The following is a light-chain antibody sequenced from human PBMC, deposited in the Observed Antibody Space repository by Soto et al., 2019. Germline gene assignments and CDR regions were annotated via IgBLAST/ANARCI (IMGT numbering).Light chain of an antibody. CDR2: DVS. J-gene: IGLJ1*01. Sequence: QSVLTQPASVSGSPGQAITISCTGTSSDVGGYTYVSWYQQHPGKAPKFIIYDVSNRPSGVSNRFSGSKSGNTASLTISGLQAEDEADYYCRSYTTSNTRQIVFGTGTKVTVL. V-gene: IGLV2-14*01. CDR1: SSDVGGYTY. CDR3: RSYTTSNTRQIV.